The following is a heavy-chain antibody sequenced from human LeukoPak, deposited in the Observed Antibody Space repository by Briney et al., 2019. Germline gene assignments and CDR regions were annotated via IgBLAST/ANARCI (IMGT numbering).Heavy chain of an antibody. D-gene: IGHD3-10*01. Sequence: ASVKVSCKASGYTFTSYDINWVRQAPGQGLEWMGWMNPNSGNTGYAQKFQGRVTMTRNTSISTAYMELSSLRSEDTAVYYCARGRGSEGGYYFDYWGQGTLVTVSS. CDR2: MNPNSGNT. CDR3: ARGRGSEGGYYFDY. CDR1: GYTFTSYD. V-gene: IGHV1-8*01. J-gene: IGHJ4*02.